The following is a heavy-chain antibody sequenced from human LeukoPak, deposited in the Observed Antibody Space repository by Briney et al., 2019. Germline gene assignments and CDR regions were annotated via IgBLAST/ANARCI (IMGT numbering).Heavy chain of an antibody. J-gene: IGHJ4*02. D-gene: IGHD5-18*01. V-gene: IGHV3-30-3*01. CDR2: ISYDGSNK. CDR3: ASGYSYGPKIDY. Sequence: PGRSLRLSRAASGFTFSSYAMHWVRQAPGKGLEWVAVISYDGSNKYYADSVKGRFTISRDNSKNTLYLQMNSLRAEDTAVYYCASGYSYGPKIDYWGQGTLVTVSS. CDR1: GFTFSSYA.